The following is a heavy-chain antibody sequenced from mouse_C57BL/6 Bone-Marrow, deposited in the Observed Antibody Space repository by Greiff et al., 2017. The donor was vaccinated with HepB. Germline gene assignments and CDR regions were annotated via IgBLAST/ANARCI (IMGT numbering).Heavy chain of an antibody. CDR3: ASRNFYDGYPYAMDY. CDR2: IYPSDSET. D-gene: IGHD2-3*01. CDR1: GYTFTSYW. J-gene: IGHJ4*01. V-gene: IGHV1-61*01. Sequence: VQLQQSGAELVRPGSSVKLSCKASGYTFTSYWMDWVKQRPGQGLEWIGNIYPSDSETHYNQKFKDKATLTVDKSSSTAYMQLSSLTSEDSAVYYCASRNFYDGYPYAMDYWGQGTSVTVSS.